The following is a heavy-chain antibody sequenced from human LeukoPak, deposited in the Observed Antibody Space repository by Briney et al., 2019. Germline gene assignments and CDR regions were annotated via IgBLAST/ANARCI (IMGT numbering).Heavy chain of an antibody. V-gene: IGHV1-2*02. CDR2: INPNSGGT. CDR1: GYTFTGYY. Sequence: ASVKVSCKASGYTFTGYYMHWVRQAPGQGLESMGWINPNSGGTNYAQKFQGRVTMTEDTSTDTAYMELSSLRSEDTAVYYCATVQGKLGYCSSTSCSGSNWFDPWGQGTLVTVSS. CDR3: ATVQGKLGYCSSTSCSGSNWFDP. D-gene: IGHD2-2*01. J-gene: IGHJ5*02.